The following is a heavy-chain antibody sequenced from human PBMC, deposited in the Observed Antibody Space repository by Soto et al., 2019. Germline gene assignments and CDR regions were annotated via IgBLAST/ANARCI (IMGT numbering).Heavy chain of an antibody. Sequence: KASETLSLTCTVSGGSISSGDYYWSWIRQPPGKGLEWIGYIYYSGSTYYNPSLKSRVTISVDTSKNQFSLKLSSVTAADTAVYYCARDRRDSSGYSYWGQGTLVTVSS. CDR2: IYYSGST. CDR3: ARDRRDSSGYSY. CDR1: GGSISSGDYY. D-gene: IGHD3-22*01. J-gene: IGHJ4*02. V-gene: IGHV4-30-4*01.